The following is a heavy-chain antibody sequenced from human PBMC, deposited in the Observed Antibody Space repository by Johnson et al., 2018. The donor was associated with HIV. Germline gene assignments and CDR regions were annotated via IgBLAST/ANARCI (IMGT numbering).Heavy chain of an antibody. J-gene: IGHJ3*02. V-gene: IGHV3-30*02. CDR1: GFTFSSYG. Sequence: QMQLVESGGGVVQPGGSLRLSCAASGFTFSSYGMHWVRQAPGKGLEWVAFIRYDGSNKYYADSVKGRFTISRDNSKNTLYLQMNSLRAEDTAVYYCASCESDSSGRGAFDIWGQGTMVTVSS. CDR3: ASCESDSSGRGAFDI. CDR2: IRYDGSNK. D-gene: IGHD3-22*01.